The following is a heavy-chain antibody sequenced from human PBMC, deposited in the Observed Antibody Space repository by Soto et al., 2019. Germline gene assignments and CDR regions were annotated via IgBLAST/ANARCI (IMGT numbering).Heavy chain of an antibody. D-gene: IGHD3-10*01. J-gene: IGHJ6*02. CDR3: ARGITMVRGVNTYYYYYGMDV. V-gene: IGHV1-2*04. CDR1: GYTFTGYY. CDR2: INPNSGGT. Sequence: QVQLVQSGAEVKKPGASVKVSCKASGYTFTGYYMHWVRQAPGQGLEWMGWINPNSGGTNYAQKVQGWVTMTRDTSISTAYMELSRLRSDDTAVYFCARGITMVRGVNTYYYYYGMDVWGQGTTVTVSS.